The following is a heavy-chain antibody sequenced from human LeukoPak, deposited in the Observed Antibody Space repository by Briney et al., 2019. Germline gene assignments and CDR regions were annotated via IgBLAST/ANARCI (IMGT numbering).Heavy chain of an antibody. CDR2: IDTNTGNP. J-gene: IGHJ3*02. CDR3: ARDPMGYCSSTSCYPSAFDI. CDR1: GYAFTTYC. Sequence: ASVKVSCKASGYAFTTYCINWVRQAPGQGLEWMGWIDTNTGNPTYAQDFTGRFVFSLDTSVSTAYLQISSLKADDTAVYYCARDPMGYCSSTSCYPSAFDIWGQGTMVTVSS. D-gene: IGHD2-2*01. V-gene: IGHV7-4-1*02.